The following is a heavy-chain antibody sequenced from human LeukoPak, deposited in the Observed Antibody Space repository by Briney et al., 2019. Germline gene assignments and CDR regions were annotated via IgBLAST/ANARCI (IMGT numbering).Heavy chain of an antibody. CDR3: ASQALTDDAFDI. D-gene: IGHD1-20*01. Sequence: TSQTLSLTCTVSGGSVSSGTYYWNWIRQPAEKGLEWIGRMYTSGRTNYNPSLKSRVTISVDTSKNQFSLKLTSVTAADTAVYYCASQALTDDAFDIWGQGTMVTVS. CDR1: GGSVSSGTYY. J-gene: IGHJ3*02. V-gene: IGHV4-61*02. CDR2: MYTSGRT.